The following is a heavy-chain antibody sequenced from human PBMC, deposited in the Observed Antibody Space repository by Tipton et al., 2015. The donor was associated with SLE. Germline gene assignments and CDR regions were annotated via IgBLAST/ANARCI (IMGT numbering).Heavy chain of an antibody. J-gene: IGHJ6*02. CDR1: GFTVSSNY. Sequence: QLVQSGGGLVQPGGSLRLSCAASGFTVSSNYMSWVRQAPGKGLEWVSVIYSGGSKYYADSVKGRFTISRDNSKNTLYLQMNSLRAEDTAVYYCARAAITMVQGVPLHYYGMDVWGQGTTVTVSS. CDR3: ARAAITMVQGVPLHYYGMDV. V-gene: IGHV3-53*04. D-gene: IGHD3-10*01. CDR2: IYSGGSK.